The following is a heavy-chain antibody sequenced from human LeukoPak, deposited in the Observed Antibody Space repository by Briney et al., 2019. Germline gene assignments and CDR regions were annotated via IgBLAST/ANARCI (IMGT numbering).Heavy chain of an antibody. CDR3: AKDPLYYYDSSGYY. CDR1: GFTFSTYG. D-gene: IGHD3-22*01. V-gene: IGHV3-30*18. Sequence: GGSLRLSCAASGFTFSTYGMHWVRQAPGKGLEWVAVISYDGSNEYYADSVKGRFTISRDNSKNTLYLQMNSLRAEDTAVYYCAKDPLYYYDSSGYYWGQGTLVTVSS. CDR2: ISYDGSNE. J-gene: IGHJ4*02.